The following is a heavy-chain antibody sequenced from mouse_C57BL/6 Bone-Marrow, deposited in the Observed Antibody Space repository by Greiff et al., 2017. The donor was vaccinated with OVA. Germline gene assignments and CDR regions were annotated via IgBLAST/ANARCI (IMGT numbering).Heavy chain of an antibody. D-gene: IGHD1-1*01. Sequence: EVKLMESGGDLVKPGGSLKLSCAASGFTFSSYGMSWVRQTPDKRLEWVATISSGGSYTYYPDSVKGRFTISRDNAKNTLYLQMSSLKSEDTAMYYCARCHYYGSSYGFAYWGQGTLVTVSA. CDR2: ISSGGSYT. CDR1: GFTFSSYG. V-gene: IGHV5-6*01. J-gene: IGHJ3*01. CDR3: ARCHYYGSSYGFAY.